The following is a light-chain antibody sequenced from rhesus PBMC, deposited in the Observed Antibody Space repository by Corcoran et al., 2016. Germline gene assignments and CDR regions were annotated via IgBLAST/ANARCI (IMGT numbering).Light chain of an antibody. J-gene: IGKJ4*01. V-gene: IGKV3S9*01. CDR3: QQYDTWNT. CDR2: EAS. CDR1: QSVSTS. Sequence: EIVMTQSPATLSLPPGERATLSCRASQSVSTSVAWYQQRPHQAPRLLIYEASRRATGIPDRFSGSGSGTEFTIIISGLVPEEIGIYFCQQYDTWNTFGGGTKVEL.